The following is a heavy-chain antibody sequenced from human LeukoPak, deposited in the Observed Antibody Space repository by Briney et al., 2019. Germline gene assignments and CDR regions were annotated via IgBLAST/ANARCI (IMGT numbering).Heavy chain of an antibody. CDR1: GFTFSTND. CDR3: ARAPIITMVRGVKSRALYFDY. CDR2: IGTIGDT. J-gene: IGHJ4*02. V-gene: IGHV3-13*01. Sequence: GGSLRLSCAASGFTFSTNDMHWVRQRTGKGLEWVSGIGTIGDTFYPDSVQGRFTISRDNAKNSLYLQMNSLRAEDTAVYYCARAPIITMVRGVKSRALYFDYWGQGTLVTVSS. D-gene: IGHD3-10*01.